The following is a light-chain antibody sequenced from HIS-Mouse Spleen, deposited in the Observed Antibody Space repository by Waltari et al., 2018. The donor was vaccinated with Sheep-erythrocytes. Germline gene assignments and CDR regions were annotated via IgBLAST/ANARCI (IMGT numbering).Light chain of an antibody. V-gene: IGKV1-5*03. Sequence: DIQITQSPSTLSASVGDRVTITCRASQSISSWLAWYQPKPGKAPKRLIYKASSLESGVPSRFSGSGSGTEFTLTISSLQPDDFATYYCQQYNSYSRTFGQGTKVEIK. CDR2: KAS. J-gene: IGKJ1*01. CDR3: QQYNSYSRT. CDR1: QSISSW.